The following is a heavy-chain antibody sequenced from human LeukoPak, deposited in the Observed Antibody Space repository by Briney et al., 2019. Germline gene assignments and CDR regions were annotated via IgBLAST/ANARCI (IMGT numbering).Heavy chain of an antibody. CDR1: GFTLSSYW. V-gene: IGHV3-7*03. Sequence: GGSLRLSCAASGFTLSSYWMNWVRQAPGKGLEWVANIKQDGSEKYYVDSVKGRFTISRDNAKNSLYLQMDSLRAEDTAVYYCATGRDRSQYWGQGTLVTVSS. J-gene: IGHJ4*02. CDR3: ATGRDRSQY. CDR2: IKQDGSEK. D-gene: IGHD3-22*01.